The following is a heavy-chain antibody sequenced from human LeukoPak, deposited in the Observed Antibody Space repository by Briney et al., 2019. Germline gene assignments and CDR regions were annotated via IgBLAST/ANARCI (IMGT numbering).Heavy chain of an antibody. Sequence: GGSLRLSCAASGFTFSSYAMSWVRQAPGKGLEWVSAISGSGGSTYYADPVKGRFTISRDNSKNTLYLQMNSLRAEDTAVYYCAKLTVPYYYDGRGYSHHVAFDIGAQGPMVTVSP. V-gene: IGHV3-23*01. CDR1: GFTFSSYA. CDR2: ISGSGGST. CDR3: AKLTVPYYYDGRGYSHHVAFDI. J-gene: IGHJ3*02. D-gene: IGHD3-22*01.